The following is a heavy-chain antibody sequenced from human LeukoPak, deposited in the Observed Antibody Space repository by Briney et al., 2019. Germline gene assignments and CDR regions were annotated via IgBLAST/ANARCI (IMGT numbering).Heavy chain of an antibody. V-gene: IGHV3-9*01. D-gene: IGHD5-18*01. CDR1: GFTFDDFA. J-gene: IGHJ4*02. Sequence: PGRSLRLSCAASGFTFDDFAMHWVRQAPGRGLEWVSGISWNSGSIGYADSVKGRFTISRDNAKNSLYLQMNSLRAEDTALYYCAKDPGYSYGYWFDYWGQGTLVTVSS. CDR2: ISWNSGSI. CDR3: AKDPGYSYGYWFDY.